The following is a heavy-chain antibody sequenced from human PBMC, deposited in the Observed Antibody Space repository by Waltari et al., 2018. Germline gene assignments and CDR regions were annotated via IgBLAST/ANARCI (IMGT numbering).Heavy chain of an antibody. CDR1: GASISSRRHR. D-gene: IGHD3-3*01. CDR2: FYYGGST. J-gene: IGHJ5*02. V-gene: IGHV4-39*07. CDR3: ARDHFSDLWFGFNWFDP. Sequence: QLQLQESGPGLVKPSETLSLTCTVSGASISSRRHRWGWIRQSPGKGLEWIGTFYYGGSTYYNPSLGSRVTISVDTSKNEFSLRLTSVTAADAAVYYCARDHFSDLWFGFNWFDPWGQGTLVSVSS.